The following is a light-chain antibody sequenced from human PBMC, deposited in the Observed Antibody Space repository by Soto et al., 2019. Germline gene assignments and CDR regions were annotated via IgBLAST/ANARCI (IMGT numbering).Light chain of an antibody. CDR2: AAS. Sequence: EIGLTQSPGTLSLSPGERATLSCRASQSVSVNSLAWYQQKGGQAPRLLIYAASTRATGVPDRFSGTGSGTDFDLTISILETDDSAVYYWQQYGVSPFTFGPGTKVDIK. J-gene: IGKJ3*01. CDR1: QSVSVNS. V-gene: IGKV3-20*01. CDR3: QQYGVSPFT.